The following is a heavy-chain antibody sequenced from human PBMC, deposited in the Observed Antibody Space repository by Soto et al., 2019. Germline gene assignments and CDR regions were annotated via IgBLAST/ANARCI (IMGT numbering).Heavy chain of an antibody. D-gene: IGHD3-3*01. CDR2: ISWNSGSI. CDR1: GFTFDDYA. V-gene: IGHV3-9*01. CDR3: AKVVLRFLVGYYFDY. Sequence: GGSLRLSCAASGFTFDDYAMHWVRQAPGKGLEWVSGISWNSGSIGYADSVKGRFTISRDNAKNSLYLQMNSLRAEDTALYYCAKVVLRFLVGYYFDYWGQGTLVTVSS. J-gene: IGHJ4*02.